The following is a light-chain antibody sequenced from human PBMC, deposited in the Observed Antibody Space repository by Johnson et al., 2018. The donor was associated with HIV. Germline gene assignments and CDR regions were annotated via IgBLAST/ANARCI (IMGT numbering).Light chain of an antibody. V-gene: IGLV1-51*02. CDR3: GTWETGLSAYV. J-gene: IGLJ1*01. CDR2: ENN. Sequence: QAVLTQPPSVSAAPGQKVSISCSGSSSNIGNNYVSWYRQLPGTAPKVLIYENNKRPSGIPDRFSGSKSATSATLAITGLQTGDEAEYYCGTWETGLSAYVFGTGTKVTVL. CDR1: SSNIGNNY.